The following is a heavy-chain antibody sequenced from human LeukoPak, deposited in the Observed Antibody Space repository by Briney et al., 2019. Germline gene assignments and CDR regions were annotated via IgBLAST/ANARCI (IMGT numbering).Heavy chain of an antibody. CDR2: IVVGSGNT. Sequence: SVKVSCKASGFTFTSSAVQWLRQARGQRLEWIGWIVVGSGNTNYAQKFQERVTITRDMSTSTAYMELSSLRSEDTAVYYCAASEAMGLFDYWGQGTLVTVSS. CDR1: GFTFTSSA. J-gene: IGHJ4*02. V-gene: IGHV1-58*01. D-gene: IGHD2-8*01. CDR3: AASEAMGLFDY.